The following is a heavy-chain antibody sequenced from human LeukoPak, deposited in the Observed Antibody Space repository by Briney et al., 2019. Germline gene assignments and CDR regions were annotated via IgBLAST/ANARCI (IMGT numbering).Heavy chain of an antibody. CDR3: ARGDYYDSSGYRKGFDY. V-gene: IGHV4-34*01. CDR2: INHSGST. J-gene: IGHJ4*02. CDR1: GGSFSGYY. D-gene: IGHD3-22*01. Sequence: SETLSLTCAVYGGSFSGYYWSWIRQPPGKGLEWIGEINHSGSTNYNPSLKSRVTISVDTSKNQFSLKLSSVTAADTAVYYCARGDYYDSSGYRKGFDYGGQGTLVTVSS.